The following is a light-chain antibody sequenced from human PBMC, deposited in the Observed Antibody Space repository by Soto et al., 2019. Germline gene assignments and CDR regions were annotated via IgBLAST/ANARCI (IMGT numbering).Light chain of an antibody. CDR2: GAS. CDR1: QSVSSSY. Sequence: EIVLTQSPGTLSLSPGERATLSCRASQSVSSSYLAWYQQKPGQAPRLLIYGASSRHTALPDRFSGSWAGTDFTLTISILGPEDFAFYYCQQYGSSPWAFGQGTKVEIK. J-gene: IGKJ1*01. V-gene: IGKV3-20*01. CDR3: QQYGSSPWA.